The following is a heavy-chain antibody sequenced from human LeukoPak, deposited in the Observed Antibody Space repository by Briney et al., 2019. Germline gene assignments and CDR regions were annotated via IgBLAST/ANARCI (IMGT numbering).Heavy chain of an antibody. CDR1: GFTFSDYI. J-gene: IGHJ3*02. V-gene: IGHV3-72*01. D-gene: IGHD2-15*01. CDR2: IRKKRQSYTT. CDR3: TRDGGEGGSSAFDI. Sequence: DPGGSLRPSCAASGFTFSDYILDWVRQAPGKGLEWLGRIRKKRQSYTTEYAASVKGRFTISRDDSKNSLYLHMSSLKTEETAVYHCTRDGGEGGSSAFDIWGLGTMVTVSS.